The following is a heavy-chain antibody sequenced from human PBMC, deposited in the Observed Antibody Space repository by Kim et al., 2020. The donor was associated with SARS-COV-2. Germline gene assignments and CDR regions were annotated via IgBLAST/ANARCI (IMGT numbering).Heavy chain of an antibody. CDR2: YYNGGP. V-gene: IGHV4-59*03. D-gene: IGHD3-10*01. J-gene: IGHJ4*02. Sequence: SETLSLTCTVSGGSISGYYGTWVRQPPGKGLEWIGYYNGGPYYNPSLSSRVTISVDTSKNQFSLMLSSVTAADTAVYYCFRGSHWYGETVWGQGILVTVSS. CDR3: FRGSHWYGETV. CDR1: GGSISGYY.